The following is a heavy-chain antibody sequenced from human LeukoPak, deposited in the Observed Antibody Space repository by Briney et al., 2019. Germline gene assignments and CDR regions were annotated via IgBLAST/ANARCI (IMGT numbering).Heavy chain of an antibody. CDR1: GGSISSSSYY. J-gene: IGHJ5*02. CDR2: IYYSGST. V-gene: IGHV4-39*01. Sequence: PSQTLSLTCTVSGGSISSSSYYWSWIRQPPRHGLEWIGSIYYSGSTYYNPSLKSPVTISVDTSKNQFSLKLSSVTAADTAVYYCARHVQWGLGGVAFDPWGQGTLVTVSS. CDR3: ARHVQWGLGGVAFDP. D-gene: IGHD1-26*01.